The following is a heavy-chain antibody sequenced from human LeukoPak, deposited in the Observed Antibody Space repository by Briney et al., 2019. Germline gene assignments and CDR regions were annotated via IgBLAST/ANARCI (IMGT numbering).Heavy chain of an antibody. CDR2: IIPIFGTA. D-gene: IGHD6-6*01. CDR1: GYTFTSYY. Sequence: SVKVSCKASGYTFTSYYMHWVRQAPGQGLEWMGGIIPIFGTANYAQKFQGRVTITADESTSTAYMELSSLRSEDTAVYYCARDSWGSSSYFDYWGQGTLVTVSS. V-gene: IGHV1-69*13. CDR3: ARDSWGSSSYFDY. J-gene: IGHJ4*02.